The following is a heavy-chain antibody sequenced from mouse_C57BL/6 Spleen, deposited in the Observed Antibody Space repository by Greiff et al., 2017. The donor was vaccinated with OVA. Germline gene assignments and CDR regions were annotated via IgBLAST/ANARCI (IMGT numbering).Heavy chain of an antibody. V-gene: IGHV1-55*01. CDR1: GYTFTSYW. D-gene: IGHD3-3*01. CDR3: ASLEGVYAMDY. Sequence: QVQLKQSGAELVKPGASVKMSCKASGYTFTSYWITWVKQRPGQGLEWIGDIYPGSGSTNYNEKFKSKATLTVDTSSSTAYMQLSSLTSEDSAVYYCASLEGVYAMDYWGQGTSVTVSS. CDR2: IYPGSGST. J-gene: IGHJ4*01.